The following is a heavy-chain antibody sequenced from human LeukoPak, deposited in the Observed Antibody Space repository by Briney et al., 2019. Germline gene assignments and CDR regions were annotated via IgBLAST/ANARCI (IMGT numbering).Heavy chain of an antibody. J-gene: IGHJ5*02. Sequence: SETLSLTCTVSGGSISSYYWSWIRQPPGKGLEWIGYIYYSGSTNYNPSLKSRVTISVDTSKNQFSLKLSSVTAADTAVYYCARLPTLKPLSSSTPFDPWGQGTLVTVSS. V-gene: IGHV4-59*12. CDR3: ARLPTLKPLSSSTPFDP. CDR1: GGSISSYY. D-gene: IGHD6-6*01. CDR2: IYYSGST.